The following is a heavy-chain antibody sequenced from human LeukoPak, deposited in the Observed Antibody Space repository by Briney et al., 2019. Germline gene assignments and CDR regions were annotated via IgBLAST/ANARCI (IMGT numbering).Heavy chain of an antibody. D-gene: IGHD2-15*01. CDR2: ISGSGGST. V-gene: IGHV3-23*01. J-gene: IGHJ4*02. CDR3: AGDLDCSGSFDY. Sequence: PGGSLRLSCAASGYTFSSYAMSRVRQAPGKGLEWVSAISGSGGSTYYADSVKGRFTIPRDNSRDTLYLQMNRLRAEDTAVYYCAGDLDCSGSFDYWGQGTLGTVSS. CDR1: GYTFSSYA.